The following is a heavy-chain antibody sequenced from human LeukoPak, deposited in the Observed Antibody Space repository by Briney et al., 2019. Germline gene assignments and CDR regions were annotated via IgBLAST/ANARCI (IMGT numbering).Heavy chain of an antibody. J-gene: IGHJ6*02. CDR3: TTESYDFWSGGDYYYGMDV. D-gene: IGHD3-3*01. CDR2: IKSKTDGGTT. V-gene: IGHV3-15*01. CDR1: GFTFSNAW. Sequence: GGSLRLSCAASGFTFSNAWMSWVRQAPGKGLEWVGRIKSKTDGGTTDYAAPVKGRFTISRDDSKNTLYLQMNSLKTEDTAVCYCTTESYDFWSGGDYYYGMDVWGQGTTVTVSS.